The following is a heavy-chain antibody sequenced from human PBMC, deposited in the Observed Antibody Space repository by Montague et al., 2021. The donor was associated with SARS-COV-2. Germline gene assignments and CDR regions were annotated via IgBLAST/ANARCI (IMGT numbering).Heavy chain of an antibody. CDR2: IKQDGSEK. D-gene: IGHD6-13*01. CDR3: ARVGSSSWQFDY. CDR1: GFTFSSYW. J-gene: IGHJ4*02. Sequence: SLRLSCAASGFTFSSYWMSWVRQAPGKGLEWVANIKQDGSEKYYVDSVKGRFTISRDNARNSLYLQMNSLRAEDTAVYYCARVGSSSWQFDYWGQGTLVTVSS. V-gene: IGHV3-7*01.